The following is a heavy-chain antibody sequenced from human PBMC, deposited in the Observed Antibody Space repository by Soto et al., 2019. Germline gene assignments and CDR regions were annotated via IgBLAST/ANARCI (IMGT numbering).Heavy chain of an antibody. Sequence: SATLSLTCAVHNGSFSGYYWHWIRQPPGKGLEWIGEINHSGSTNYNPSLKSRVTISVDTSKNQFSLKLSSVTAADTAVYYCARVGFNWNDDYYGMDVWGQGTTVT. V-gene: IGHV4-34*01. J-gene: IGHJ6*02. D-gene: IGHD1-20*01. CDR1: NGSFSGYY. CDR2: INHSGST. CDR3: ARVGFNWNDDYYGMDV.